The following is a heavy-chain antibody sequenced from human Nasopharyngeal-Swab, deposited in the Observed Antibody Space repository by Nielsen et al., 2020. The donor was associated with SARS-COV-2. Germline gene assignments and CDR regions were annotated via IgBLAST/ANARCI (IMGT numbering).Heavy chain of an antibody. CDR2: ISSNGGST. CDR1: GFTFSSYA. V-gene: IGHV3-64*04. J-gene: IGHJ6*02. D-gene: IGHD6-19*01. Sequence: GESLKISCSASGFTFSSYAMHWVRQAPGKGLEYVSAISSNGGSTYYADSVKGRFTISRDNSKNTLYLQMNSLRAEDTAVYYCARGGAVAAHYYYYYGMDVWGQGTTVTVSS. CDR3: ARGGAVAAHYYYYYGMDV.